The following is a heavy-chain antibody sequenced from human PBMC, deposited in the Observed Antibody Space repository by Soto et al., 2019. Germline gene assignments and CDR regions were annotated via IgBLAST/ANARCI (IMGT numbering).Heavy chain of an antibody. CDR3: ARLRVRFLEWFPPDMDV. J-gene: IGHJ6*02. Sequence: SETLSLTCTVSGSSISSYYWSWIRQPPGKGLEWIGYNYYSGSTNYNPSLKSRVTISVDTSKNQFSLKLSSVTAADTAVYYCARLRVRFLEWFPPDMDVWGQGTTVTVSS. CDR2: NYYSGST. CDR1: GSSISSYY. D-gene: IGHD3-3*01. V-gene: IGHV4-59*01.